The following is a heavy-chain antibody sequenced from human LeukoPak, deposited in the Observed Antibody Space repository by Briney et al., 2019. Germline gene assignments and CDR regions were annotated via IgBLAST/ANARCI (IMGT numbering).Heavy chain of an antibody. D-gene: IGHD1-26*01. CDR2: RKQDGSDK. J-gene: IGHJ4*02. CDR1: GGTFSSYW. V-gene: IGHV3-7*01. Sequence: PGGSLRLSCAASGGTFSSYWISWVRQAPGKGLELVANRKQDGSDKYYVDSVKGRFTISRDNAKNSVYLQMNSLRAEDTAVYYCARDKVVGATLFDSWGQGTLVTVSS. CDR3: ARDKVVGATLFDS.